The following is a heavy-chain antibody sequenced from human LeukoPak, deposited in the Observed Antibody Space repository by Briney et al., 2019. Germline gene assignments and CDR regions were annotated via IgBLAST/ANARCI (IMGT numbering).Heavy chain of an antibody. CDR2: ITNTSTYI. D-gene: IGHD3-22*01. V-gene: IGHV3-21*01. CDR1: GFSLYTYS. CDR3: ARVGSAAPVTSSGHTIDY. J-gene: IGHJ4*02. Sequence: GESLRLSCAVSGFSLYTYSMNWARQAPGKGLEWVSSITNTSTYIYYADSVKGRFTISRDNAKNSLYLQMNSLRVEDTAVYYCARVGSAAPVTSSGHTIDYWGQGTLVIVSS.